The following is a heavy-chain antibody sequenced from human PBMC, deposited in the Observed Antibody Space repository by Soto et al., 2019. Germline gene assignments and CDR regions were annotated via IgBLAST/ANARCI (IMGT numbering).Heavy chain of an antibody. D-gene: IGHD2-8*01. CDR1: GGAISSGTNY. Sequence: QLHLQESGPGLVEPSETLSLTCSVSGGAISSGTNYWGWVRRAPGKGLEWIGNIYFRGSTYYNPSLKSRVTIAIDTSKNQFSLKLRSATAADTAVYYCARMGYATGWYHFDYWGQGALVTVSS. J-gene: IGHJ4*02. CDR2: IYFRGST. CDR3: ARMGYATGWYHFDY. V-gene: IGHV4-39*01.